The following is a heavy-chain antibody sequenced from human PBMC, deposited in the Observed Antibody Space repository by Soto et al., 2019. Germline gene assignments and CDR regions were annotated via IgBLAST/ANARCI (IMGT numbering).Heavy chain of an antibody. CDR1: GFSFVNYA. J-gene: IGHJ4*02. CDR3: AKAATNGGWFNPFDS. CDR2: LSGSGTST. Sequence: GGSLRLSCAASGFSFVNYAMNWVRQAPGKGLEWVSGLSGSGTSTYYADSVKGRFTISRDNSRDTLFLQMNSLTADDTAVYYCAKAATNGGWFNPFDSWGQGALVTVSS. V-gene: IGHV3-23*01. D-gene: IGHD6-19*01.